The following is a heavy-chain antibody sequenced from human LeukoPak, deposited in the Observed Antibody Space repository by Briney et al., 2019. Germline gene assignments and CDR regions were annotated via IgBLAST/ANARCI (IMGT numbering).Heavy chain of an antibody. V-gene: IGHV3-48*01. Sequence: GGSLRLSCAAFGFTFSSYSMNWVRQAPGKGLEWVSYISSSSSTIYYADSVKGRFTISRDNAKNSLYLQMNSLRAEDTAVYYCASGGTGSDYWSQGTLVTVSS. J-gene: IGHJ4*02. D-gene: IGHD3-16*01. CDR3: ASGGTGSDY. CDR2: ISSSSSTI. CDR1: GFTFSSYS.